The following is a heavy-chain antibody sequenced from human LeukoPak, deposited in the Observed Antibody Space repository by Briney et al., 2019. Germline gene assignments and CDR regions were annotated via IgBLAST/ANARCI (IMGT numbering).Heavy chain of an antibody. D-gene: IGHD5-24*01. J-gene: IGHJ4*02. Sequence: PGGSLRLSCAASGFTFSSYGMHWVRQAPGKGLEWVAVISYDGSNKYYVDSVKGRFTISRDNSKNTLYLQMNSLRAEDTAVYYCAKSGGGMATIYFDYWGQGTLVTVSS. CDR3: AKSGGGMATIYFDY. CDR2: ISYDGSNK. V-gene: IGHV3-30*18. CDR1: GFTFSSYG.